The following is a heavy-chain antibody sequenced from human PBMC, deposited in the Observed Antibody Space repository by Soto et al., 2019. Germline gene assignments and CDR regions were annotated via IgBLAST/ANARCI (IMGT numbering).Heavy chain of an antibody. CDR2: ISGSGTPT. D-gene: IGHD2-2*01. CDR3: AKSFCSSSSCFFVWVDP. V-gene: IGHV3-23*01. J-gene: IGHJ5*02. Sequence: GGSLRLSCAASGFTFSNYVMSWVRQAPGKGLDWLSLISGSGTPTPDAKSVKGRLSVSRDNSKNTLFLEMNNLRVDDTAIYYCAKSFCSSSSCFFVWVDPWGPGTLVTVS. CDR1: GFTFSNYV.